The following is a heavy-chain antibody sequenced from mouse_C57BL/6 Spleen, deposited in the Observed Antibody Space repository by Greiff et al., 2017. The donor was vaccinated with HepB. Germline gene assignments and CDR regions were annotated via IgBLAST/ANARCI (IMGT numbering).Heavy chain of an antibody. J-gene: IGHJ2*01. CDR1: GYTFTDYY. Sequence: EVQLQQSGPVLVKPGASVKMSCKASGYTFTDYYMNWVKQSHGKSLEWIGVINPYNGGTSYNQKFKGKATLTVDKSSRTAYMELNSLTSEDSAVYYCARNNAYYSNYEGLFDYWGQGTTLTVSS. D-gene: IGHD2-5*01. CDR3: ARNNAYYSNYEGLFDY. CDR2: INPYNGGT. V-gene: IGHV1-19*01.